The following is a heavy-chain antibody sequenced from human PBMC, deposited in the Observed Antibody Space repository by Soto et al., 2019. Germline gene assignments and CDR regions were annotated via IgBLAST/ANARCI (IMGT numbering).Heavy chain of an antibody. CDR2: ITSDTNTI. CDR3: ARSVEGHFDY. CDR1: GFPFSIYS. V-gene: IGHV3-48*02. Sequence: EVQLVESGGGLVQPGGSLRLSCAASGFPFSIYSMNWVRQAPGKGLEWSSYITSDTNTIKYADSVKGRFTISRDNAKNLVYLQMHSVRDEDTAVYFCARSVEGHFDYWGQGTVVTVSS. D-gene: IGHD6-19*01. J-gene: IGHJ4*02.